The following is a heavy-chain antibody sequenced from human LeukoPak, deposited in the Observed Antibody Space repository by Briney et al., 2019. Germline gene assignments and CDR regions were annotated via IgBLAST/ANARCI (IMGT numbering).Heavy chain of an antibody. J-gene: IGHJ5*02. CDR2: IYYGGST. CDR1: GGSISSSSYY. Sequence: PSETLSLTCTVSGGSISSSSYYWGWIRQPPGKGLEWLASIYYGGSTYYNPSLKSRVTMSVDTSKNQFSLKLSSVTAADTAVYYCARDLRGFDPWGQGTLVTVSS. D-gene: IGHD4-17*01. V-gene: IGHV4-39*02. CDR3: ARDLRGFDP.